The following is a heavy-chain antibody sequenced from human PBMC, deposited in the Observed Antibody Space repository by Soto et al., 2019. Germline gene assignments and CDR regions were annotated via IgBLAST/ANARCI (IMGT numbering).Heavy chain of an antibody. Sequence: EMQLVESGGGLVQPGGSLILSCAASGFTFSDHYMDWVRQAPGNGLEWVGRTRNKANSYTTEYAASVKGRFIISRDDSNDSLYLQMNSLNDEDTAVYYCARASGGYHHFRYCDLWGRGTLVTVSS. CDR1: GFTFSDHY. CDR3: ARASGGYHHFRYCDL. CDR2: TRNKANSYTT. D-gene: IGHD3-22*01. J-gene: IGHJ2*01. V-gene: IGHV3-72*01.